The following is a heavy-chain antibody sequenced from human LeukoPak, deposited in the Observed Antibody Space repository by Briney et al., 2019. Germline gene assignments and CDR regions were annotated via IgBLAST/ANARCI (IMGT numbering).Heavy chain of an antibody. CDR2: ISYDGSNK. CDR1: GFTFSSYG. Sequence: PGGSLRLSCAASGFTFSSYGMHWVRQAPGKGLEWVAVISYDGSNKYYADSVKGRFTISRDNSKNTLYLQMNSQRAEDTAVYYCAKDRGIAAAYIDYWGQGTLVTVSS. D-gene: IGHD6-13*01. CDR3: AKDRGIAAAYIDY. V-gene: IGHV3-30*18. J-gene: IGHJ4*02.